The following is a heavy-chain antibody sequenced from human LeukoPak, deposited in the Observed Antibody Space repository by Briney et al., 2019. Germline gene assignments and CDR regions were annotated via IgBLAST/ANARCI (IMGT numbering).Heavy chain of an antibody. V-gene: IGHV4-61*02. CDR2: IYTSGST. Sequence: SETLSLTCTVSGGSISSGSYYWSWIRQPAGKGLEWIGRIYTSGSTNYNPSLKSRVTISVDTSKNQFSLKLSSVTAADTAVYYCARGPWAPPNYYFDYWGQGTLVTVSS. J-gene: IGHJ4*02. CDR3: ARGPWAPPNYYFDY. D-gene: IGHD1-26*01. CDR1: GGSISSGSYY.